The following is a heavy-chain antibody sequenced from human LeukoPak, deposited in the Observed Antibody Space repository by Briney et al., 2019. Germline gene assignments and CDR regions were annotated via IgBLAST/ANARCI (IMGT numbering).Heavy chain of an antibody. CDR3: AHRKNYYDSSVFDN. Sequence: SGPTLVNPTQTLTLTCTFSGFSLNTRGVGLSWIRQPPGRALEWLALIYWDDDRRDSPSLKSRLTITKDTSKNQVVLTLTNMDPVDTATYFCAHRKNYYDSSVFDNWGQGTLVTVSS. D-gene: IGHD3-22*01. CDR2: IYWDDDR. J-gene: IGHJ4*02. CDR1: GFSLNTRGVG. V-gene: IGHV2-5*02.